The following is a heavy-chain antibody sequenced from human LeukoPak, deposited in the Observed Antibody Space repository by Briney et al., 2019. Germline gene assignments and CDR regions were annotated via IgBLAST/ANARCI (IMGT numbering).Heavy chain of an antibody. J-gene: IGHJ4*02. D-gene: IGHD3-10*01. Sequence: PSETLSLTCTVSDDSITMYYWTWIRQPPGKGLERIGYTYYSGSTNYNPSLKSRVTISVDTSKNQFSLKLSSVTAADTAVYYCARDLIVPDAMTGSGSYSTDYWGQGTLATVSS. CDR3: ARDLIVPDAMTGSGSYSTDY. CDR2: TYYSGST. V-gene: IGHV4-59*01. CDR1: DDSITMYY.